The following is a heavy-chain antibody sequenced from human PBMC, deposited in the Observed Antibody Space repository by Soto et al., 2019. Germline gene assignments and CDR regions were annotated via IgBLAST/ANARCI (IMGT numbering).Heavy chain of an antibody. J-gene: IGHJ6*02. Sequence: EVQLLESGGGLVQPGGSLRLSCAASGFTFSSYAMSWVRQAPGKGLEWVSAISGSGGSTYYADSVKGRFTISRDNSKNTLYLQMNSLRAEDMAVYYCAKDLSGGSPIEQGMDVWGQGTTVTVSS. V-gene: IGHV3-23*01. D-gene: IGHD1-26*01. CDR3: AKDLSGGSPIEQGMDV. CDR1: GFTFSSYA. CDR2: ISGSGGST.